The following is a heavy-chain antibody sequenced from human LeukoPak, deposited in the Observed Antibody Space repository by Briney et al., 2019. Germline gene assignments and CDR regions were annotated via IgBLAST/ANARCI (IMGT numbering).Heavy chain of an antibody. CDR1: GFTFSSFG. CDR3: ARDIGREVAYYDFWSGYYTAFDI. J-gene: IGHJ3*02. Sequence: HPGGSLRLSCAASGFTFSSFGMHWVRQAPGQGLEWVAFIRYDGTNKYYADSVKGRFTISRDNSKNTLSLQMNSLRAEDTAVYYCARDIGREVAYYDFWSGYYTAFDIWGQGTMVTVSS. CDR2: IRYDGTNK. D-gene: IGHD3-3*01. V-gene: IGHV3-30*02.